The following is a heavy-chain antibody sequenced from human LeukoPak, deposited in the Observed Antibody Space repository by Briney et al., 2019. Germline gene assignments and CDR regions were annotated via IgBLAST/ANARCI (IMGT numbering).Heavy chain of an antibody. CDR1: GASMSTRGYY. CDR2: IYYSGST. CDR3: ASERGYHAN. Sequence: SETLSLACTVSGASMSTRGYYWGWIRQPPGKGLEWIGTIYYSGSTYYNPSLKGRVTISVDASKNQFSLKLSSVTAADTAMYYCASERGYHANWGQGTLVTVSS. D-gene: IGHD5-12*01. J-gene: IGHJ4*02. V-gene: IGHV4-39*07.